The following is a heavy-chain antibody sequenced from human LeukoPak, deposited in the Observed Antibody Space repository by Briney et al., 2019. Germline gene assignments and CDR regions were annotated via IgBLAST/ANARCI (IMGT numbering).Heavy chain of an antibody. J-gene: IGHJ4*02. D-gene: IGHD3-9*01. CDR3: ARRVSILTGYYHFDH. Sequence: SETLSLTCTVSGGSVSSSSYYWGWIRQPPGKGLEWIGSINYSGRTYYNPSLKSRVTISVDTSKNQFSLKLNSVTAADTAVYFCARRVSILTGYYHFDHWGQGTLVTVSS. CDR1: GGSVSSSSYY. V-gene: IGHV4-39*07. CDR2: INYSGRT.